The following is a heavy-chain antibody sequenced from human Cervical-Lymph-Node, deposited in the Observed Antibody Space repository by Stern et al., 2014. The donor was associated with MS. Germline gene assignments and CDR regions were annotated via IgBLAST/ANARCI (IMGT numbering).Heavy chain of an antibody. CDR1: GYFFASYY. V-gene: IGHV1-2*02. Sequence: VQLVESGAEVRKPWASVRVSCGASGYFFASYYLHWVRQAPGQGLEWMGWMNPTSGGARFAEKFQGRVNMTRDTSSSTAYMELSGLTYDDTAVYYCARDVYRSVQYRYDYWGQGTLVTVSS. CDR3: ARDVYRSVQYRYDY. J-gene: IGHJ4*02. D-gene: IGHD2-8*01. CDR2: MNPTSGGA.